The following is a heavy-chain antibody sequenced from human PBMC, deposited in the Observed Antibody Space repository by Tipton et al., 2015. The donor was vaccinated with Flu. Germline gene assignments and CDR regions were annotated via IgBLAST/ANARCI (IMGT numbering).Heavy chain of an antibody. CDR1: GFTVSSSNY. V-gene: IGHV3-53*01. J-gene: IGHJ6*02. CDR3: ARGDYYYGMDV. CDR2: IYSDGKT. Sequence: SLRLSCAASGFTVSSSNYMNWVRQAPGRGLASASIIYSDGKTYYADSVKGRFTISRDNSKNTIYLQMNRLGAEDTAVYYCARGDYYYGMDVWGQGTTVTVSS.